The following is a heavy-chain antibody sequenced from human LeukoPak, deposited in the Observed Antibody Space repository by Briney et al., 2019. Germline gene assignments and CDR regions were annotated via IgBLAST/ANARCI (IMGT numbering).Heavy chain of an antibody. CDR2: ISYDGSNK. D-gene: IGHD6-6*01. CDR3: ANLSSPLDY. J-gene: IGHJ4*02. Sequence: GGSLRLSCAASGFTFSSYAMHWVRQAPGKGLEWVAVISYDGSNKYYADSVKGRFTISRDDSKNTPYLQMNSLRAEDTAVYYCANLSSPLDYWGQGTLVTASS. V-gene: IGHV3-30-3*01. CDR1: GFTFSSYA.